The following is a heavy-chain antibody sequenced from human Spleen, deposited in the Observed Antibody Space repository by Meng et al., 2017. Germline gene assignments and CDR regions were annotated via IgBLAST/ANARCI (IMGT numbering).Heavy chain of an antibody. V-gene: IGHV3-15*01. CDR1: GFTFSNAW. CDR2: MKSNVDGGTV. D-gene: IGHD6-13*01. Sequence: GESLKISCAASGFTFSNAWMTWGRQAPGKGLEWIGRMKSNVDGGTVDYAAAVKGRFFISRGDSENTFYLQLNSLKTEDTAVYYCALIGAAARVFWGQGTLVTVSS. J-gene: IGHJ4*02. CDR3: ALIGAAARVF.